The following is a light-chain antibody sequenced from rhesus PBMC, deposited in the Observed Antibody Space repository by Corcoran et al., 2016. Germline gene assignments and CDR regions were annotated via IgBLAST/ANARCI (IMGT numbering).Light chain of an antibody. CDR1: QGINNW. V-gene: IGKV1-69*01. CDR2: RVS. J-gene: IGKJ1*01. Sequence: DIQMTQSPSSLSASVGDRVTITCRASQGINNWLAWYQTKAGKAPKLLIYRVSKLEAGVPSRFSASGSGTDFTLTISILQPEDIARYYGQQHDTYPWTFGQGTKVEIK. CDR3: QQHDTYPWT.